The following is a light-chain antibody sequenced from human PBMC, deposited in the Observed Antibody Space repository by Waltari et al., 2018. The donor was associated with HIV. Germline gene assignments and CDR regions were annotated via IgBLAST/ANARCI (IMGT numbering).Light chain of an antibody. Sequence: PGQRVTISCSGSSSNIGSNYVYWYQQLPGTAPKLLIYRNNQRPSGVPDRFSGSKSGISGSLAISGLRSDDEADYYCAAWDDTRVVFGGGTKLTVL. CDR3: AAWDDTRVV. J-gene: IGLJ3*02. V-gene: IGLV1-47*01. CDR2: RNN. CDR1: SSNIGSNY.